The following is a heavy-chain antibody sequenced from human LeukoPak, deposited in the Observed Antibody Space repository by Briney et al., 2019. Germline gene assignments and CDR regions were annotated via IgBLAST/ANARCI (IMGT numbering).Heavy chain of an antibody. J-gene: IGHJ4*02. CDR2: FDPEDGET. V-gene: IGHV1-24*01. Sequence: GASVKVSCKVSGYTLTELSMHWVRQAPGKGLEWMGGFDPEDGETIYAQKFQGRVTMTEDTSTDTAYMELSSLRSEDTAVYYCATVGTTVWSHQYYFDYWGQGTLVTVSS. CDR3: ATVGTTVWSHQYYFDY. CDR1: GYTLTELS. D-gene: IGHD4-17*01.